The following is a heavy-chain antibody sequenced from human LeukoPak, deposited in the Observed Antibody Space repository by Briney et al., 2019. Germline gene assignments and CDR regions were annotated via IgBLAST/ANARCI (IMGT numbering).Heavy chain of an antibody. V-gene: IGHV4-59*01. CDR2: IYYSGRT. J-gene: IGHJ3*02. CDR3: ARGRVVGALDAFDI. Sequence: SETLSLTCTVSGGSISSYYWSWIRQPPGRGLEWIGYIYYSGRTNYNPSLKSRVTISVDTSKNQFSLKLSSVTAADTAVYYCARGRVVGALDAFDIWGQGTMVTVSS. D-gene: IGHD1-26*01. CDR1: GGSISSYY.